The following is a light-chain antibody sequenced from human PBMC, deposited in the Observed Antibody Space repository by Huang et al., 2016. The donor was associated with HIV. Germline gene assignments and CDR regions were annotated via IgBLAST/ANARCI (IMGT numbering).Light chain of an antibody. CDR1: KSVRSNY. V-gene: IGKV3-20*01. CDR3: QQYDSPPWT. CDR2: ATT. Sequence: DIVLTQSPGTLALSPGERDTLSCRASKSVRSNYLVWYQQKPGQAPRHRIYATTSRANGIPERFSGSGSGTDFTLIISRLEPEDFALYYCQQYDSPPWTFGQGTKVEIK. J-gene: IGKJ1*01.